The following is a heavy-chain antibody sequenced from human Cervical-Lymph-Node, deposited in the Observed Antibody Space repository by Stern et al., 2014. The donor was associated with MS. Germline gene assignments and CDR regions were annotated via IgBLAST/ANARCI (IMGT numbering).Heavy chain of an antibody. Sequence: VQLVESGGGVVQPGRSLRLSCAASGSTFSSSGMPWVRQAPGKGLEWLAIIWYDGSNRYYADSVKGRFTISRDNSKNTLYLQMNSLRAEDTAVYYCAREGGNTAEYFQHWGQGTLVTVSS. CDR1: GSTFSSSG. CDR2: IWYDGSNR. J-gene: IGHJ1*01. D-gene: IGHD4-23*01. CDR3: AREGGNTAEYFQH. V-gene: IGHV3-33*01.